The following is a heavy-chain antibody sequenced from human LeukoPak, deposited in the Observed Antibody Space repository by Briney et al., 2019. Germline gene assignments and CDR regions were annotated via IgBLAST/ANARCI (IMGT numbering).Heavy chain of an antibody. CDR3: ARDGAAAPPTSNWFDP. Sequence: ASVKVSCKASGYTFATYFMHWVRQAPGQGLEWMGIINPNGGKATYAQKFQGRVTMTRDMSTSTVYMELSRLTSEDTAVYYCARDGAAAPPTSNWFDPWGQGTLVTVSA. D-gene: IGHD6-13*01. V-gene: IGHV1-46*01. CDR2: INPNGGKA. CDR1: GYTFATYF. J-gene: IGHJ5*02.